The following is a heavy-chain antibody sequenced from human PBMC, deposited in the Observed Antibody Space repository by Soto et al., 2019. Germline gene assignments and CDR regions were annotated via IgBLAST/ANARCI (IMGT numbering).Heavy chain of an antibody. D-gene: IGHD6-25*01. J-gene: IGHJ6*03. CDR3: ARDGYSSAEGLYYYYYYMDV. CDR2: IWYDGSNK. V-gene: IGHV3-33*01. Sequence: VQLVESGGGVVQPGRSLRLSCAASGFTFSSYGMHWVRQAPGTGLEWVAVIWYDGSNKYYADSVKGRFTISRDNSKNTLYLQMNSLRAEDTAVYYCARDGYSSAEGLYYYYYYMDVWGKGTTVTVSS. CDR1: GFTFSSYG.